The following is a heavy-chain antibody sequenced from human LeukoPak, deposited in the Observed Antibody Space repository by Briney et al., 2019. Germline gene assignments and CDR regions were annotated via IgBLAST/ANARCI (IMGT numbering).Heavy chain of an antibody. CDR2: ISAYNGNT. D-gene: IGHD3-10*01. CDR1: GFKFTNYG. V-gene: IGHV1-18*04. J-gene: IGHJ4*02. CDR3: VRISGTRAVDPDY. Sequence: EASVKVSCKTSGFKFTNYGFSWVRQAPGQGLEWMGWISAYNGNTNYAQKFRDRVTMTTDTTTAHMELRSLTSDDTAFYGCVRISGTRAVDPDYWGQGTLVTVSS.